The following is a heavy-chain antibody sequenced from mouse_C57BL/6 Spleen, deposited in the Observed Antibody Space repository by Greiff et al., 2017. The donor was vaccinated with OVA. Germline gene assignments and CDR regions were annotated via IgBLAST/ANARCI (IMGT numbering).Heavy chain of an antibody. CDR2: INPSSGYT. V-gene: IGHV1-4*01. Sequence: VQLQQSGAELARPGASVKMSCKASGYTFTSYTMHWVKQRPGQGLEWIGYINPSSGYTKYNQKFKDKATLTADKSSSTAYMQLSSLTSEDSAVYYCARWGTAQATWFAYWGQGTLVTVSA. CDR3: ARWGTAQATWFAY. D-gene: IGHD3-2*02. J-gene: IGHJ3*01. CDR1: GYTFTSYT.